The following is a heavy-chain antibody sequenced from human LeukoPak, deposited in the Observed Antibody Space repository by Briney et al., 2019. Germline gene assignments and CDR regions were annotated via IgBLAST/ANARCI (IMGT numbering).Heavy chain of an antibody. CDR1: GFTFSSYW. Sequence: GGSLRLSCAASGFTFSSYWMSWVRQAPGKGLEWVANIKKDGREKYYVDSVKGRFTISRDNAKKSLYLQMNSLGAEDTAVYYCARHLSGITGYTYGRGIDYWGQGTLLTVSS. D-gene: IGHD5-18*01. CDR2: IKKDGREK. CDR3: ARHLSGITGYTYGRGIDY. J-gene: IGHJ4*02. V-gene: IGHV3-7*01.